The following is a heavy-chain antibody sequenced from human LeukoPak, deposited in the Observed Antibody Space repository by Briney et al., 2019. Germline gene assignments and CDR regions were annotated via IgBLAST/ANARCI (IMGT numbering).Heavy chain of an antibody. CDR1: GGSFSGYY. CDR3: AREYSSSSGRFDP. V-gene: IGHV4-34*01. CDR2: INHSGST. Sequence: SSETLSLTCAVYGGSFSGYYWSWIRQPPGKGLEWIGEINHSGSTNYNPSLKGRVTISVDTSKNQFSLKLSSVTAADTAVYYCAREYSSSSGRFDPWGQGTLVTVSS. D-gene: IGHD6-6*01. J-gene: IGHJ5*02.